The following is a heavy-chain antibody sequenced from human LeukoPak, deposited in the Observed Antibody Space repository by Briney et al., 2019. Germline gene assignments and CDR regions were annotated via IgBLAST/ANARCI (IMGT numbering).Heavy chain of an antibody. J-gene: IGHJ4*02. CDR3: ARGPMGYYDSTGYDN. D-gene: IGHD3-22*01. V-gene: IGHV3-20*04. Sequence: PGGSLRLSCAASGFTFDEDVMNWVRQSPGKGLEWLSSINWNGDATHYTDSVAGRFTISRDNAKNSLYLQMNSLRAEDTDVYYCARGPMGYYDSTGYDNWGQGTLVTVST. CDR2: INWNGDAT. CDR1: GFTFDEDV.